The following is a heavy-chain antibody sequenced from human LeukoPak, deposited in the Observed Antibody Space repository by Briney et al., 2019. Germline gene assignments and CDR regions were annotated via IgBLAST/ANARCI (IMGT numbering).Heavy chain of an antibody. J-gene: IGHJ4*02. D-gene: IGHD5-24*01. V-gene: IGHV3-21*01. CDR1: GFALKSYS. Sequence: GGSLRLSCAGSGFALKSYSLTWVRQAPGKGLEWVSSISSSSSYIYYADSVKGRFTISRDNAKNSLYLQMNSLRAEDTAVYYCARDQGMATSYIDYWGQGTLVTVSS. CDR2: ISSSSSYI. CDR3: ARDQGMATSYIDY.